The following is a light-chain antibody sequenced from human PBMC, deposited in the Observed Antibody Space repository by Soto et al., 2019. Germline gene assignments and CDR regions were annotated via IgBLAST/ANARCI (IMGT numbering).Light chain of an antibody. Sequence: QAVVTQPPSVSGAPGQRVTISCTGSTSNIGAGYDVHWYQQLPGTAPKLLIYGDSNRPSGVPDRFSGSKSATSASLAITGLQADDEADYYCQSYDSSLSVVVFGGGTKLTVL. CDR2: GDS. V-gene: IGLV1-40*01. J-gene: IGLJ2*01. CDR1: TSNIGAGYD. CDR3: QSYDSSLSVVV.